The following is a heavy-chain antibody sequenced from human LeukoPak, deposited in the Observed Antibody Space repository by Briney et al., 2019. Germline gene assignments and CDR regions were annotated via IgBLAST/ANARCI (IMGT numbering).Heavy chain of an antibody. CDR2: TYYRSTWYN. V-gene: IGHV6-1*01. Sequence: SQTLSLTCAISGDSVSSNSVTWNWIRQSPSRGLEWLGRTYYRSTWYNDYAASVRGRITVNPDTSKNQFSLHLSSVTPEDTAVYYCARRLTQYDCFDPWGQGILVTVSS. J-gene: IGHJ5*02. CDR3: ARRLTQYDCFDP. CDR1: GDSVSSNSVT. D-gene: IGHD2-2*01.